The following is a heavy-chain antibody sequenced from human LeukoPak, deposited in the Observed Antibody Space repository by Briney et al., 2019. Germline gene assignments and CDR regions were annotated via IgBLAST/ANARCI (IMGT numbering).Heavy chain of an antibody. V-gene: IGHV3-30-3*01. D-gene: IGHD6-19*01. J-gene: IGHJ4*02. CDR1: GFTFSSYA. CDR3: ARGIAVAGPPFDY. Sequence: PGRSLRLSCAASGFTFSSYAMHWVRQAPGKGLEWGAVISYDGSNKYYADSVKGRLTISRDNSKNTLYLQMNSLRAEDTAVYYCARGIAVAGPPFDYWGQGTLVTVSS. CDR2: ISYDGSNK.